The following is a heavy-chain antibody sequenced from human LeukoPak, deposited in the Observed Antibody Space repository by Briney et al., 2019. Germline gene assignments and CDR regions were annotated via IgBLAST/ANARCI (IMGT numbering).Heavy chain of an antibody. CDR1: GGSVINTNW. CDR3: AREGGFYRSLDY. CDR2: DQPYGRT. J-gene: IGHJ4*02. Sequence: SEILSLTCGVSGGSVINTNWWTWVRQPPGKGLEWIGEDQPYGRTDYKPSLESRLTMSVDVSENPVSLKLTSVTAADTAVYYCAREGGFYRSLDYSGQGTLVSV. V-gene: IGHV4-4*02. D-gene: IGHD3-3*01.